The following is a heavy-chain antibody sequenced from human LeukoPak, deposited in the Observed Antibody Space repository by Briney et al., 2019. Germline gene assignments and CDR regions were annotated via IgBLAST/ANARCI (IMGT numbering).Heavy chain of an antibody. Sequence: PGGSLRLSCTASGFTFGDYAMSWFRQAPGKGLEWVGFIRSKAYGGTTEYAASVEGRFTISRDDSKSIAYLQMNSLKTEDTAVYYCTRVISGSGSYYSPPYFDYWGQGTLVTVSS. CDR1: GFTFGDYA. CDR2: IRSKAYGGTT. V-gene: IGHV3-49*03. CDR3: TRVISGSGSYYSPPYFDY. J-gene: IGHJ4*02. D-gene: IGHD3-10*01.